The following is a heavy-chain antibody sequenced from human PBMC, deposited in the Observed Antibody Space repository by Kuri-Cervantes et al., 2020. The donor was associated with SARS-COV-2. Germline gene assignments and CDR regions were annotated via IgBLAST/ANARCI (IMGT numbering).Heavy chain of an antibody. Sequence: ESLKITCAVYGGSFSGYYWSWIRQPPGKGLEWIGEINHSGSTNYNPSLKSRVTISVDTSKNQFSLKLSSVTAADTAVYYCAGTSSVVVIATGPYYFDYWGQGTLVTVSS. D-gene: IGHD2-21*01. V-gene: IGHV4-34*01. CDR1: GGSFSGYY. CDR3: AGTSSVVVIATGPYYFDY. CDR2: INHSGST. J-gene: IGHJ4*02.